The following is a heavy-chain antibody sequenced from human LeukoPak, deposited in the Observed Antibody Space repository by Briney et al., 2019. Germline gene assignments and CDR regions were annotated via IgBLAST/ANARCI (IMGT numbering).Heavy chain of an antibody. Sequence: GGSLRLSCAASGFTFSSYAMHWVRQAPGKGLEWVAVISYDGSNKYYADSVKGRFTISRDNSKNTLYMQMNSLRAEDTAVYYCARDASGGSYPVSYYFDYCGPGTLVTVSS. J-gene: IGHJ4*02. V-gene: IGHV3-30*04. CDR3: ARDASGGSYPVSYYFDY. CDR2: ISYDGSNK. D-gene: IGHD2-15*01. CDR1: GFTFSSYA.